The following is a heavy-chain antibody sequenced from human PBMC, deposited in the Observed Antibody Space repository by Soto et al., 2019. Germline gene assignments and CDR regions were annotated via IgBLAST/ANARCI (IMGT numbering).Heavy chain of an antibody. CDR1: GFTFSSYW. V-gene: IGHV3-7*05. D-gene: IGHD1-26*01. CDR2: IKQDGSEK. J-gene: IGHJ6*02. Sequence: EVQLVESGGGLVQPGGSLRLSCAASGFTFSSYWMSWVRQAPGKGLEWVANIKQDGSEKYYVDSVKGRFTISRDNAKNSLYVQMNRLRAEGTAVYYCAGGPWELVYYGLGVWGQGTTVTVSS. CDR3: AGGPWELVYYGLGV.